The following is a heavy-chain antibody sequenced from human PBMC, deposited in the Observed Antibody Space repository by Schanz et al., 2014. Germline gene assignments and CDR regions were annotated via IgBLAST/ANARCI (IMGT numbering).Heavy chain of an antibody. D-gene: IGHD6-13*01. CDR3: ARRDGWGVAAAGAKRYYYGMDV. J-gene: IGHJ6*02. CDR1: GFTFSSYS. CDR2: ISSSSNYI. V-gene: IGHV3-21*01. Sequence: EVQLVESGGGLVKPGGSLRLSCAASGFTFSSYSMNWVRQAPGKGLEWVSSISSSSNYIYYAASVKGLFAISRDNAKNSLYLQMSSLGAEGTAVYYDARRDGWGVAAAGAKRYYYGMDVWGQGTTVTVSS.